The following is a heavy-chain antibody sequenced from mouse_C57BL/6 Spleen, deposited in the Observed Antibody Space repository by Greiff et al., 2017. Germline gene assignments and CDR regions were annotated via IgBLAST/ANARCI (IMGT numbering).Heavy chain of an antibody. J-gene: IGHJ2*01. CDR3: ARSLNYYGSSYVGDY. V-gene: IGHV1-9*01. CDR1: GYTFTGYW. CDR2: ILPGSGST. D-gene: IGHD1-1*01. Sequence: QVQLKQSGAELMKPGASVKLSCKATGYTFTGYWIEWVKQRPGHGLEWIGEILPGSGSTNYNEKFKGKATFTADTSSNTAYMQLSSLTTEDSAIYYCARSLNYYGSSYVGDYWGQGTTLTVSS.